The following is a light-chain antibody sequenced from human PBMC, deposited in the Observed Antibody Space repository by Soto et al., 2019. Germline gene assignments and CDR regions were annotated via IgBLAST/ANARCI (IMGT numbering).Light chain of an antibody. CDR3: QQYGSSGT. Sequence: VLTQSPATLSLSPGERATLSCRASQSVSSYLAWYQQKPGQAPRLLIYDASNRATGTPARFSGSGSGTDFTLTISRLEPDDFAVYYCQQYGSSGTFGQGTKVDI. V-gene: IGKV3-11*01. CDR1: QSVSSY. CDR2: DAS. J-gene: IGKJ1*01.